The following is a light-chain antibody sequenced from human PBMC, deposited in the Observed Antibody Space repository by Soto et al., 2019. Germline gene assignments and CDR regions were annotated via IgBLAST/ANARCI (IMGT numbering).Light chain of an antibody. Sequence: EILLTQSPGTLSLSPGDRATLSCRASQSLSNSFLAWYQQKPGQTPRPLISGASIRATDIPDRFSGSGSGTDFTLTISSLEPEDFAVYFCQQYGRLPLSFGGGTKVEIK. CDR1: QSLSNSF. CDR3: QQYGRLPLS. CDR2: GAS. V-gene: IGKV3-20*01. J-gene: IGKJ4*01.